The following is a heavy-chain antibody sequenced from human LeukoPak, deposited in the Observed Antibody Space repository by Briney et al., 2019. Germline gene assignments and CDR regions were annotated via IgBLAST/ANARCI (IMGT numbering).Heavy chain of an antibody. CDR1: GGSISSYY. V-gene: IGHV4-59*12. CDR3: ARENGAARQNSYYYYYYMDV. Sequence: SETLSLTCTVSGGSISSYYWSWIRQPPGKGLEWIGYIYYSGSTNYNPSLKSRVTISVDTSKNQFSLKLSSVTAADTAVYYCARENGAARQNSYYYYYYMDVWGKGTTVTVSS. J-gene: IGHJ6*03. D-gene: IGHD6-6*01. CDR2: IYYSGST.